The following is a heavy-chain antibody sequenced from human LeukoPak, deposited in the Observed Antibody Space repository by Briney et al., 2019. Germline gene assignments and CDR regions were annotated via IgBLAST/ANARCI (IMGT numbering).Heavy chain of an antibody. CDR3: ANPLIAVADFDY. Sequence: GGSLRLSCAASGFTFSSYGMHWVRQAPGKGLEWVAVISYDGSNKYYADSVKGRFTISRDNSKNTLYLQMNSLRAEDTAVYYRANPLIAVADFDYGGQGPLVTVS. D-gene: IGHD6-19*01. CDR1: GFTFSSYG. CDR2: ISYDGSNK. V-gene: IGHV3-30*18. J-gene: IGHJ4*02.